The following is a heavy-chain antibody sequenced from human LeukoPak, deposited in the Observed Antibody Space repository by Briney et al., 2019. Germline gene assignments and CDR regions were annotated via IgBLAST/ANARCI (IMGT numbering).Heavy chain of an antibody. CDR1: GYTFTGYY. V-gene: IGHV1-2*02. D-gene: IGHD2-8*01. CDR3: ARDDFTNGVCSIDY. Sequence: ASVKVSCKASGYTFTGYYMLWVRQAPGQGLEWVGWINPNSGGTNYAQKFQGRVTMTRDTSISTAYMELSRLRSDDTAVYYCARDDFTNGVCSIDYWGQGTLVTVSS. CDR2: INPNSGGT. J-gene: IGHJ4*02.